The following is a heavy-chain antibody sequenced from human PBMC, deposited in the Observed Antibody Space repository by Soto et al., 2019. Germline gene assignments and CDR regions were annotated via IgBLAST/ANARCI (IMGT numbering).Heavy chain of an antibody. CDR3: ARAAPGSYRTLGRFDP. CDR1: GGSFSGYY. J-gene: IGHJ5*02. CDR2: INHSGST. Sequence: QVQLQQWGAGLLKPSETLSLTCAVYGGSFSGYYWSWIRQPPGKGLEWIGEINHSGSTNYNPSLKTRATISVDTPKHQFSLKLSSVTAADTAVYYCARAAPGSYRTLGRFDPWGQGTLVTVSS. V-gene: IGHV4-34*01. D-gene: IGHD1-26*01.